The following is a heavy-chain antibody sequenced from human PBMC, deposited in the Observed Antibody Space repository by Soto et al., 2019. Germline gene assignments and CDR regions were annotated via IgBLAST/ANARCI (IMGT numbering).Heavy chain of an antibody. CDR3: AHTGNWNDFDC. Sequence: QITLKESGPTLVKPTQTLTLTCTFSGFSLSTSGVGVGWIRQPPGKALEWLALIYWDDDKRYSPSLKSRLTITKDTSKNQVVITMTNMDPADTATYYCAHTGNWNDFDCWGQGALVTVSS. J-gene: IGHJ4*02. D-gene: IGHD1-20*01. CDR2: IYWDDDK. V-gene: IGHV2-5*02. CDR1: GFSLSTSGVG.